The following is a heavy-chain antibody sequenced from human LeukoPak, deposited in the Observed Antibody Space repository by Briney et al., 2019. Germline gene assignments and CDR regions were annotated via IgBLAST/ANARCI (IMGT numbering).Heavy chain of an antibody. CDR3: ARALDEGARFDY. J-gene: IGHJ4*02. Sequence: GGSLRLSCAASGFTFSSYTMNWVRQPPGKGLEWVSNIGTSSTTIYYADSVKGRFTISRDNSKNTLYLQMNSLRAEDTAVYYCARALDEGARFDYWGQGTLVTVSS. CDR2: IGTSSTTI. V-gene: IGHV3-48*01. CDR1: GFTFSSYT.